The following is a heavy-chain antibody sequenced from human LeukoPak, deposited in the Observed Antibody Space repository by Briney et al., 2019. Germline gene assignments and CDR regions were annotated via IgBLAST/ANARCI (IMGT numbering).Heavy chain of an antibody. CDR2: MFYSGTT. Sequence: SETLSLTCSVSGDSMSGYFWSWIRQPPGKGLEWIGYMFYSGTTNYNPSLKSRVTISPDTSKNRFSLELYSVTAADTAVYYCARGRGLEWLPFNWFDPWGQGTLVTVSS. CDR1: GDSMSGYF. D-gene: IGHD3-3*01. J-gene: IGHJ5*02. V-gene: IGHV4-59*08. CDR3: ARGRGLEWLPFNWFDP.